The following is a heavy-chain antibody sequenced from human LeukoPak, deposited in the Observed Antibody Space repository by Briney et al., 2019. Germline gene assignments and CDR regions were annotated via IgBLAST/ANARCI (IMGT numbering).Heavy chain of an antibody. CDR2: IYYSGST. Sequence: SETLSLTCTVSSGSISSHYWSWIRQPPGKGLEWIGYIYYSGSTNYNPSLKSRVTISVDTSKNQFSLKLSSVTAADTAVYYCARASKGAYSSSFMIDYWGQGTLVTVSS. CDR1: SGSISSHY. J-gene: IGHJ4*02. D-gene: IGHD6-13*01. V-gene: IGHV4-59*11. CDR3: ARASKGAYSSSFMIDY.